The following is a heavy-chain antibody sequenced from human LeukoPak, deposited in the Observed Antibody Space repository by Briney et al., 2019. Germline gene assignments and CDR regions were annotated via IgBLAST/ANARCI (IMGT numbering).Heavy chain of an antibody. J-gene: IGHJ5*02. Sequence: SETLSLTCSVSGASISSSYWSWLRQPPGKGLEWIAHIYNRDTNYNPSLQSRVTISLDTSKNQFSLKLTSVTAADTAVYYCAKNGRTWPSWGRGTLVTVSS. D-gene: IGHD2-8*01. CDR1: GASISSSY. V-gene: IGHV4-59*03. CDR2: IYNRDT. CDR3: AKNGRTWPS.